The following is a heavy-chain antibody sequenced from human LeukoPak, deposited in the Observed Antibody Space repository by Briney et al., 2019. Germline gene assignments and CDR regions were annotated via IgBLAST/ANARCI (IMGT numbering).Heavy chain of an antibody. CDR2: IYTSGST. CDR1: GGSISSYY. CDR3: ARDRVVQGVNWFDP. V-gene: IGHV4-4*07. D-gene: IGHD2-15*01. Sequence: SETLSLTCTVSGGSISSYYWSWIRQPAGKGLEWIGRIYTSGSTNYNPSLKSRVTMSVDTSKNQFSLKLSSVTAADTAVYYCARDRVVQGVNWFDPWGQGTLVTVSS. J-gene: IGHJ5*02.